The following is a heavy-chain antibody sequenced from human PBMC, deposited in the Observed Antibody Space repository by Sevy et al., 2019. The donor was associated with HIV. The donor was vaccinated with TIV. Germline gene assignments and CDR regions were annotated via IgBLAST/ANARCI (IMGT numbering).Heavy chain of an antibody. CDR3: SIYYDTRAFDS. CDR2: IRGKSYSYAT. CDR1: GFNFSAAA. J-gene: IGHJ4*02. Sequence: GGSLRLSCAASGFNFSAAAMHWVRQASGKGLEWVGRIRGKSYSYATAYGASVKGRLVISRDDSKNTAYLQMHGLKTEDTAVYYCSIYYDTRAFDSWGQGTLVTVSS. D-gene: IGHD3-22*01. V-gene: IGHV3-73*01.